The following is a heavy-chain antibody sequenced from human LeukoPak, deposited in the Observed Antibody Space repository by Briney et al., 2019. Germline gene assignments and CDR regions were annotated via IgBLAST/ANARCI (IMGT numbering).Heavy chain of an antibody. Sequence: SLRLSCXASGFTXXSYAMSWVRQAPGKGLEWVSAISGSGGSTYYADSVKGRFTISRDNSKNTLYLQINTLRAQHTAVYYCAKGRFMITFGGVIVIPPFHYWGQGTLVTVSS. V-gene: IGHV3-23*01. D-gene: IGHD3-16*02. CDR2: ISGSGGST. CDR3: AKGRFMITFGGVIVIPPFHY. CDR1: GFTXXSYA. J-gene: IGHJ4*02.